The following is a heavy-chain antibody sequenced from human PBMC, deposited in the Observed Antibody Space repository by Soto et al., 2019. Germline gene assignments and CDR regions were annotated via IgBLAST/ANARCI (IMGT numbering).Heavy chain of an antibody. CDR3: ARDILYYGSGSYYRSHAI. CDR1: GYTFTSYG. J-gene: IGHJ4*02. V-gene: IGHV1-18*01. Sequence: GASVKVSCKASGYTFTSYGISWVRQAPGQGLEWMGWISAYNGNTNYAQKLQGRVTMTTDTSTSTAYMELRSLRSDDTAVYYCARDILYYGSGSYYRSHAIWGQGTLVTVSS. D-gene: IGHD3-10*01. CDR2: ISAYNGNT.